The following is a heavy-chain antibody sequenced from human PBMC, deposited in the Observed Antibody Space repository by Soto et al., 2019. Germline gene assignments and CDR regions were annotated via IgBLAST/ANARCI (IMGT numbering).Heavy chain of an antibody. CDR2: IYGGGST. CDR3: ARGITILGIIKVKPYYFYYIDV. V-gene: IGHV3-53*04. CDR1: GFTVSSNH. Sequence: GGYLRLSCAASGFTVSSNHMSWVRQAPGKGLEWVSVIYGGGSTYYADSVKGRFTISRHTSSNTLYLQVNSLRAEDTAVYYCARGITILGIIKVKPYYFYYIDVWGKGTTVTVSS. J-gene: IGHJ6*03. D-gene: IGHD3-3*01.